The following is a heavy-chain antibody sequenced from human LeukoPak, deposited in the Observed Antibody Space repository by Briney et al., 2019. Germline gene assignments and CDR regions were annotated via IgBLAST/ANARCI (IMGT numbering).Heavy chain of an antibody. CDR2: INHSGST. D-gene: IGHD6-13*01. V-gene: IGHV4-4*02. J-gene: IGHJ4*02. CDR3: ARGRIAAAGSRGYYFDY. Sequence: SGTLSLTCAVSSGSIFSSNWWSWVRQPPGKGLEWIGEINHSGSTNYNPSLKSRVTISVDTSKNQFSLKLSSVTAADTAVYYCARGRIAAAGSRGYYFDYWGQGTLVTVSS. CDR1: SGSIFSSNW.